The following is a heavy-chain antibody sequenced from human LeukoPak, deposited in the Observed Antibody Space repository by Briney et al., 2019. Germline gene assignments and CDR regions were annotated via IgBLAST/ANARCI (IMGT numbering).Heavy chain of an antibody. V-gene: IGHV1-8*01. Sequence: GASVKVSCKDSGYTFTSYDINWVGQATGQGIEWMGWMNPNSGNTGYAQKFQGRVTMNRKTSISTAYMELSSLRSDDTAVYYCARGLCSSTSCSRRDWFDPWSQGTLVTVSS. CDR1: GYTFTSYD. D-gene: IGHD2-2*01. CDR3: ARGLCSSTSCSRRDWFDP. J-gene: IGHJ5*02. CDR2: MNPNSGNT.